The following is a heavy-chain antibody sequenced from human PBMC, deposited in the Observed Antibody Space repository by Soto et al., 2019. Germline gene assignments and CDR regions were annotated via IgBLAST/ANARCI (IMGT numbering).Heavy chain of an antibody. Sequence: GGSLRLSCAASGFTFSSYWMSWVRQAPGKGLEWVANIKQDGSEKYYVDSVKGRFTISRDNAKNSLYLQMNSLRAEDTAVYYCARELAAAGTNWFDPWGQGTLVTVSS. CDR3: ARELAAAGTNWFDP. D-gene: IGHD6-13*01. CDR2: IKQDGSEK. V-gene: IGHV3-7*01. CDR1: GFTFSSYW. J-gene: IGHJ5*02.